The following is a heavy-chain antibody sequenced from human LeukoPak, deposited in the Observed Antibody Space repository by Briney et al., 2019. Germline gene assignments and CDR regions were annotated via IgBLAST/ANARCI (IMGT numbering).Heavy chain of an antibody. CDR3: ARGDLDY. Sequence: SETLSLTCAVYGGSFSGYYWSWIRQPPGKGLEWIGYIYYSGSTNYNPSLKSRVTISVDTSKNQFSLKLSSVTAADTAVYYCARGDLDYWGQGTLVTVSS. D-gene: IGHD3-3*01. CDR2: IYYSGST. V-gene: IGHV4-59*01. CDR1: GGSFSGYY. J-gene: IGHJ4*02.